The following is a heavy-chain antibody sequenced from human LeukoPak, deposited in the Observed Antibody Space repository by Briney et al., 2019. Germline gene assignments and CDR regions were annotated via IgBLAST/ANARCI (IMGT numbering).Heavy chain of an antibody. Sequence: GESLRLSCAASGFTLSNYAMSWVRQAPGRGLEWVSTISASGGSTYYADSVKGRFTISRDSSKHTLYLQMSSLRAEDTAVYYCAKGFWSGYLGGAFDMWGQGTMVTASS. J-gene: IGHJ3*02. CDR3: AKGFWSGYLGGAFDM. CDR2: ISASGGST. CDR1: GFTLSNYA. D-gene: IGHD3-3*01. V-gene: IGHV3-23*01.